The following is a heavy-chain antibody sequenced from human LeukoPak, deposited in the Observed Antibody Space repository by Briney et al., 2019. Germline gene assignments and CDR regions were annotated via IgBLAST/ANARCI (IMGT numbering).Heavy chain of an antibody. CDR1: GLTLTIHA. J-gene: IGHJ4*02. CDR2: ISSNGGTT. Sequence: GGSLRLPCAPSGLTLTIHAMHWVRQAPDRGLEYVSTISSNGGTTYYANSVKGRFTISRDISKNTVHLQMGSLTAEDMAVYYCARGPSGYHNTGGQGTLVTVSS. CDR3: ARGPSGYHNT. D-gene: IGHD5-12*01. V-gene: IGHV3-64*01.